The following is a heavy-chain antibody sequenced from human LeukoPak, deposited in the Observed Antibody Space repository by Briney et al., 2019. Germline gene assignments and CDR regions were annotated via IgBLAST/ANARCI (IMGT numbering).Heavy chain of an antibody. V-gene: IGHV3-74*01. Sequence: GGSLRLSCAASGFTYSSNWMHWVRQAPGKGLVWVSRINEDGSTTNYADSVKGRSTVFRDNAKNTLYLQMNSLRAEDTAVYYCVRDLGGRSGHWGQGTLVTVSS. CDR3: VRDLGGRSGH. CDR2: INEDGSTT. D-gene: IGHD1-26*01. CDR1: GFTYSSNW. J-gene: IGHJ4*02.